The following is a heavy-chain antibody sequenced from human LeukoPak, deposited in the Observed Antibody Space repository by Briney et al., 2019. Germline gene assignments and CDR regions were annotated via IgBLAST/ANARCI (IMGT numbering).Heavy chain of an antibody. CDR3: ARRYYDSSGYSRHFDY. D-gene: IGHD3-22*01. Sequence: GGSLQISCEGSGSIFNSYWIGGVRQLPGKGLEGMGLIYPGDSDTRYSPSFQGQVTISADKSISTAYLQWSSLKTSDTAMYYCARRYYDSSGYSRHFDYWGQGTLATVSS. CDR1: GSIFNSYW. V-gene: IGHV5-51*01. J-gene: IGHJ4*02. CDR2: IYPGDSDT.